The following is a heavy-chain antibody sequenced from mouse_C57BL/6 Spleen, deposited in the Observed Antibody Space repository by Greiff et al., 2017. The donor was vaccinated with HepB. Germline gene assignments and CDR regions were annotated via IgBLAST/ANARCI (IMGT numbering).Heavy chain of an antibody. J-gene: IGHJ4*01. Sequence: VQLQESGPGLVAPSQSLSITCTVSGFSLTSYGVHWVRQPPGKGLEWLVVIWSDGSTTYNSALKSRLSISKDNSKSQVFLKMNSLQTDDTAMYYCARDYYGSSYDAMDYWGQGTSVTVSS. V-gene: IGHV2-6*03. CDR1: GFSLTSYG. D-gene: IGHD1-1*01. CDR3: ARDYYGSSYDAMDY. CDR2: IWSDGST.